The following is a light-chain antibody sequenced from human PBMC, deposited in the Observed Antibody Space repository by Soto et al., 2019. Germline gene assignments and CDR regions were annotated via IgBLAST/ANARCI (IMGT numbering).Light chain of an antibody. V-gene: IGKV3-20*01. J-gene: IGKJ1*01. CDR2: AAS. Sequence: ILLTQSPGTLSLSPGERATLSCRASQSVSSYYLAWYQQKPGQAPRLLIYAASSRATGIPDRFSGGGSGTDFTLTISRLEPEDFAVYYCQQCGSSPWTFGQGTKVDTK. CDR1: QSVSSYY. CDR3: QQCGSSPWT.